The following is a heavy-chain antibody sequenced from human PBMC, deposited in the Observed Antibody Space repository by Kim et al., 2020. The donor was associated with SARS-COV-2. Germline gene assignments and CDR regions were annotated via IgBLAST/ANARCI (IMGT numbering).Heavy chain of an antibody. J-gene: IGHJ4*02. CDR3: ARQYEWALLAAFDY. CDR1: TDSISTSLYY. Sequence: SETLSLTCAVSTDSISTSLYYWAWVRQPPGKGLEWIGIVGSGGSTYSNPSLKSRVTISIDTSKSQFSLRLNSVTAADTAVYYCARQYEWALLAAFDYWGQGTLVTVSS. V-gene: IGHV4-39*01. D-gene: IGHD1-26*01. CDR2: VGSGGST.